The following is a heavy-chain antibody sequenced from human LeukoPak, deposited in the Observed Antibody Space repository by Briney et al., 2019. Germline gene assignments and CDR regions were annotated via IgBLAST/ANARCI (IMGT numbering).Heavy chain of an antibody. Sequence: PGGSLRLSCAASGFTFSSNWMHWVRQAPGKGLVWVSRINEDGSTTNYADSVKGRSTIFRDNAKNTLYLQMNSLRAEDTAVYYCARRVPDSSGYYYLDHWGQGTLVTVSS. CDR1: GFTFSSNW. CDR3: ARRVPDSSGYYYLDH. V-gene: IGHV3-74*01. J-gene: IGHJ4*02. CDR2: INEDGSTT. D-gene: IGHD3-22*01.